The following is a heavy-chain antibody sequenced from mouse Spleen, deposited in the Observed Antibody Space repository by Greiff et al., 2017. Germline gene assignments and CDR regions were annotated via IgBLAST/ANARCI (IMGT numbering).Heavy chain of an antibody. Sequence: VQLQQSGAELARPGASVNMSCTASGYTFTSYTMHWVKQRPGQGLEWIGYINHRSGYSKYEQNFKGKGTLTADKSSSQTYMQLSSLTSEDCAVYFCARGGYYDGSFLAMDYWGQGTSVTVSS. V-gene: IGHV1-4*01. D-gene: IGHD1-1*01. J-gene: IGHJ4*01. CDR2: INHRSGYS. CDR1: GYTFTSYT. CDR3: ARGGYYDGSFLAMDY.